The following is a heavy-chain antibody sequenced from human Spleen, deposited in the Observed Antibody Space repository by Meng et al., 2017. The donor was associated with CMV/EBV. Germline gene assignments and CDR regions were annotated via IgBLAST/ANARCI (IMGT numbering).Heavy chain of an antibody. CDR3: ARDPAQYDFWSGYVSVF. J-gene: IGHJ4*02. D-gene: IGHD3-3*01. V-gene: IGHV3-21*01. CDR1: VNFGSYS. Sequence: VNFGSYSMNWVRQAPGKGLEWVSSSSSSSSYIYYADSVKGRFTISRDNAKNSLYLQMNSLRAEDTAVYYCARDPAQYDFWSGYVSVFWGQGTLVTVSS. CDR2: SSSSSSYI.